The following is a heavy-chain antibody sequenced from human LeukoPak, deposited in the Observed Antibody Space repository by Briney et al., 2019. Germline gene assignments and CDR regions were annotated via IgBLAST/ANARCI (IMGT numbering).Heavy chain of an antibody. V-gene: IGHV1-2*02. D-gene: IGHD3-10*01. Sequence: ASVKVSCKASGYRFTDYYMHWVRQAPGQGLEWVGWINPNNGGTNYAQKFQGRVTMTRDTSISTAYMELRRLISDDTAVYYCARDNYGSGSYYKYWGQGTLVTVSS. J-gene: IGHJ4*02. CDR1: GYRFTDYY. CDR2: INPNNGGT. CDR3: ARDNYGSGSYYKY.